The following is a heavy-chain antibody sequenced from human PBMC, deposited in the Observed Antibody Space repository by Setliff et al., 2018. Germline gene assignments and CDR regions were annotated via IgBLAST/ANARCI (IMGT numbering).Heavy chain of an antibody. J-gene: IGHJ4*02. CDR1: GYTFTSYY. CDR3: ARELPFGGVIFGY. CDR2: INPSGGFT. Sequence: ASVKVSCKASGYTFTSYYMHWVRQAPGQGLEWMGIINPSGGFTSYAQKFQDRVTMTRDTSTSTVYMELSSLRSGDTAMYYCARELPFGGVIFGYWGQGTLVTVSS. D-gene: IGHD3-3*01. V-gene: IGHV1-46*01.